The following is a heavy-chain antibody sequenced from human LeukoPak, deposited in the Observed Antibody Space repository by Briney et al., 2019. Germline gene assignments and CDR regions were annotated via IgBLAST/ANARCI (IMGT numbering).Heavy chain of an antibody. CDR3: HGAILLWFGEFLDY. J-gene: IGHJ4*02. Sequence: QSGGSLRLSCAASGITFSSYAMHWVRQAPGKGPEWVAAISSDGNKKHYADSVKGRFTISRDNSEEVLYLHMNSLRTEDTAVYYCHGAILLWFGEFLDYWGQGTLVTVSS. CDR1: GITFSSYA. V-gene: IGHV3-30*04. CDR2: ISSDGNKK. D-gene: IGHD3-10*01.